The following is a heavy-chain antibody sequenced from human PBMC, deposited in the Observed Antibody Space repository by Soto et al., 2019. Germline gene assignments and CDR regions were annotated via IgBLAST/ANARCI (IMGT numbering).Heavy chain of an antibody. CDR2: IYYSGST. V-gene: IGHV4-39*07. Sequence: SETLSLTCTVSGGSISSSSYYWGWIRQPPGKGLEWIGSIYYSGSTYYNPSLKSRVTISVDRSKNQFSLKLSSVTAADTAVYYCARGVSVGATHYFDYWGQRTLVTVSS. J-gene: IGHJ4*02. D-gene: IGHD1-26*01. CDR3: ARGVSVGATHYFDY. CDR1: GGSISSSSYY.